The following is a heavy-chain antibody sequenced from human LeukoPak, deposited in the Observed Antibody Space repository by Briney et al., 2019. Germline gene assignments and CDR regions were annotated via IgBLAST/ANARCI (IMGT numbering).Heavy chain of an antibody. V-gene: IGHV3-30-3*01. CDR1: GFTFSSYA. CDR2: ISYDGSNK. CDR3: ARDEWNFDY. J-gene: IGHJ4*02. Sequence: PGGSLRLSCAASGFTFSSYAVHWVRQAPGKWQEWVAVISYDGSNKYYADSVKGRFTISRDNSKNTLYLQMNSLRAEDTAVYYCARDEWNFDYWGQGTLVTVSS. D-gene: IGHD3-3*01.